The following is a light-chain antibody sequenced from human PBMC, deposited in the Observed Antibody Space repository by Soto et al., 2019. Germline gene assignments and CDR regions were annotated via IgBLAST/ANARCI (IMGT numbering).Light chain of an antibody. CDR1: MGHSSYI. J-gene: IGLJ3*02. CDR3: ETWDSNTHTV. Sequence: QSVLTQSSSASASLGPSVKLTCPWSMGHSSYIIAWHQQQPGKAPRYLMKLEGSGSYNKGSGVPDRFSGSSSGADRYLTISNLQFEDEADYYCETWDSNTHTVFGGGTKLTVL. CDR2: LEGSGSY. V-gene: IGLV4-60*02.